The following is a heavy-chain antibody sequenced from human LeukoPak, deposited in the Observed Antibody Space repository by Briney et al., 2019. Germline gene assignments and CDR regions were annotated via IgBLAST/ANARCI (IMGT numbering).Heavy chain of an antibody. CDR3: ARLILNYGWD. CDR2: IYPTDSDP. D-gene: IGHD3-10*01. Sequence: GESLKISCKGSGYSFTNFWIGWVRQMPGKGLEWMGIIYPTDSDPKYSPSFQGQVTISVDKSISTAYLQWSSLKASDTAMYYCARLILNYGWDWGQGTLATVSS. V-gene: IGHV5-51*01. J-gene: IGHJ4*02. CDR1: GYSFTNFW.